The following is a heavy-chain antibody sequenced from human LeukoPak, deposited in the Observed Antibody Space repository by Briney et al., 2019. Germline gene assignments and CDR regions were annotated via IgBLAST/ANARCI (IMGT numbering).Heavy chain of an antibody. CDR1: GFTFSSYA. J-gene: IGHJ4*02. V-gene: IGHV3-23*01. D-gene: IGHD5-24*01. CDR2: ISGSGGNR. Sequence: PGGSLRLSCAASGFTFSSYAMSWVRQAPGKGLEWVSSISGSGGNRYYADSVKGRFIISRDNSQNTVWLQMNSLSAEDAAVYYCVKDDGWVQYANWGQGTLVTVSS. CDR3: VKDDGWVQYAN.